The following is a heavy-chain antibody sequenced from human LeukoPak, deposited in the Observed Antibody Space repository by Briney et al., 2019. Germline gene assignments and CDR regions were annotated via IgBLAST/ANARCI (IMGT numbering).Heavy chain of an antibody. CDR1: GFTFSSYA. CDR2: ISGSGGST. J-gene: IGHJ3*02. CDR3: ASTYYYDSSGYSHPPGAFDI. D-gene: IGHD3-22*01. Sequence: PGGSLRLSCAASGFTFSSYAMSWVRQAPGKGLEWVSAISGSGGSTYYADSVKGRFTISRDNFKNTLYLQMNSLRAEGTAVYYCASTYYYDSSGYSHPPGAFDIWGQGTMVTVSS. V-gene: IGHV3-23*01.